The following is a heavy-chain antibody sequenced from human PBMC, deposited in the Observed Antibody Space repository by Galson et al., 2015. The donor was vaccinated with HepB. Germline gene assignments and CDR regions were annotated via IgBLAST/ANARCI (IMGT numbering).Heavy chain of an antibody. Sequence: SLRLSCAASGFTFSSYWMSWVRQAPGKGLEWVANIKQDGSEKYYVDSVKGRFTISRDNAKNSLYLQMNSLRAEDTAVYYCAREGWGDSSGYYTDAFDIWGQGTMVTVSS. J-gene: IGHJ3*02. D-gene: IGHD3-22*01. CDR1: GFTFSSYW. V-gene: IGHV3-7*03. CDR2: IKQDGSEK. CDR3: AREGWGDSSGYYTDAFDI.